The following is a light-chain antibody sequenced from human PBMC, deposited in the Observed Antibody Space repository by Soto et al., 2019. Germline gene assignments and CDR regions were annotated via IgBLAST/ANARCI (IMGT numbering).Light chain of an antibody. J-gene: IGKJ5*01. V-gene: IGKV1-33*01. CDR3: QQYDNLPSIT. Sequence: DIQMTQSPSSLSASVGDRVTITCQASQDISNYLNWYQQKPGKAPKLLIYDASNLETGVPSRFSGSRSGTDFTFTISSLQPDDIATYYCQQYDNLPSITFGQGTRLEIK. CDR2: DAS. CDR1: QDISNY.